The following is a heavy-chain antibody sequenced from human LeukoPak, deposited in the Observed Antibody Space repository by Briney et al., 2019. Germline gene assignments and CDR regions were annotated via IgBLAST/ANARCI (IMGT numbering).Heavy chain of an antibody. V-gene: IGHV1-18*01. CDR2: ISAYNGNT. CDR1: GYTLTSYG. D-gene: IGHD5-18*01. J-gene: IGHJ4*02. Sequence: ASVNVSCKVSGYTLTSYGISWVRQAPGQGLEWMGWISAYNGNTNYAQKLQGRVTMTTDTSTSTAYMELRSLRSDDTAVYYCAREDTAMVISFDYWGQGTLVTVSS. CDR3: AREDTAMVISFDY.